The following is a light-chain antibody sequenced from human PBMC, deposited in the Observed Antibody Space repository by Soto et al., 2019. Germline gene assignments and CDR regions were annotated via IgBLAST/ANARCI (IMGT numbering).Light chain of an antibody. J-gene: IGLJ3*02. CDR2: DVS. Sequence: ALTQPRSVSGSPGQSVTISCTGTSSDVGGYNYVSWYQQHPGKAPKLMIYDVSKWPSGVPDRFSGSKSGNTASLTISGLQAEDEADYYCCSYAGNSLWVFGGGTKVTVL. CDR1: SSDVGGYNY. V-gene: IGLV2-11*01. CDR3: CSYAGNSLWV.